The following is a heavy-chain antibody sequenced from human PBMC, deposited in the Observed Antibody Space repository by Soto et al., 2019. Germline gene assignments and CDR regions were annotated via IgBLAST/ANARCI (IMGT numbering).Heavy chain of an antibody. V-gene: IGHV4-30-4*01. CDR1: GGRISSDDYY. D-gene: IGHD3-16*02. Sequence: QVQLQESGPGLVKPSQTLSLTCTVAGGRISSDDYYWTWIRQPPGKGLEWIGYIYYSGSTYYNPSLKSRLTISVDTSKNQLSLKLSSVTAADTAVYYCAREALEDDAFDIWGQGTMVTVSS. CDR2: IYYSGST. J-gene: IGHJ3*02. CDR3: AREALEDDAFDI.